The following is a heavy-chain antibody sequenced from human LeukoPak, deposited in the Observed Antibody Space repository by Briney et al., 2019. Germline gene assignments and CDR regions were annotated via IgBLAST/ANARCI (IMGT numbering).Heavy chain of an antibody. CDR3: ARAAIAVAGDYHYHYMDV. CDR1: GYTFTGHY. D-gene: IGHD6-19*01. V-gene: IGHV1-2*02. CDR2: ISPSSGDT. Sequence: ASVKVSCKASGYTFTGHYMHWVRQAPGRGLEWMGWISPSSGDTDYAQRFQGRVTMTRDTSISTAYMELRRLRSDDTAVYYCARAAIAVAGDYHYHYMDVWGKGTTVTVSS. J-gene: IGHJ6*03.